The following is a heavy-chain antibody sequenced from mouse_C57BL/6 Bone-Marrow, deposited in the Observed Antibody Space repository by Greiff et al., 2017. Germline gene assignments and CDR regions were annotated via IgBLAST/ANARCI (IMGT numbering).Heavy chain of an antibody. CDR2: ISDGGSYT. J-gene: IGHJ2*01. D-gene: IGHD1-1*01. Sequence: EVKLVESGGGLVKPGGSLKLSCAASGFTFSSYAMSWVRQTPEKRLEWVATISDGGSYTYYPDNVKGRFTISRDNAKNNLYLQMSHLKSEDTAMCYCARDGPTGVDYWGQGTTLTVSS. CDR3: ARDGPTGVDY. CDR1: GFTFSSYA. V-gene: IGHV5-4*01.